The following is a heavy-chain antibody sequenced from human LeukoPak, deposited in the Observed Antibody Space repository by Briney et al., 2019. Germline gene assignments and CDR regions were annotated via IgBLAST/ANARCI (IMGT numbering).Heavy chain of an antibody. J-gene: IGHJ3*02. D-gene: IGHD3-22*01. V-gene: IGHV4-38-2*01. Sequence: SEALSLTCAVSGYSISSGYYWCWIRQPPGKGLEWIGSIYHSGSTYYNPSLKSRVTISVHTSKNQFSLKLTSVTAADTAVYFCARRVVTIGDDAFDIWGQGTMVTVSS. CDR1: GYSISSGYY. CDR2: IYHSGST. CDR3: ARRVVTIGDDAFDI.